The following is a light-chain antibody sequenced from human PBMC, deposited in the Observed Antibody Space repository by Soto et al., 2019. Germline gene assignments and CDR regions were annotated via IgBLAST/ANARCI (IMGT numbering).Light chain of an antibody. CDR3: CSYTSATTYV. Sequence: QSVLTQPRSVSGSPGQSVAISCTGTSSDVGDYSFVSWYQQHPGRAPKLILYDVSERPSGVPDRFSGSKSGNTASLTISGLQTEDEADYYCCSYTSATTYVFGTGTKVTVL. V-gene: IGLV2-11*01. J-gene: IGLJ1*01. CDR2: DVS. CDR1: SSDVGDYSF.